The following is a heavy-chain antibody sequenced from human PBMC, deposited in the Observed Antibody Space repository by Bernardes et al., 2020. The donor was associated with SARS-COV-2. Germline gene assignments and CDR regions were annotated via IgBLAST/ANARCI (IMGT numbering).Heavy chain of an antibody. CDR1: GFIFTTYS. V-gene: IGHV3-48*01. CDR3: ARGWRENSFDY. Sequence: RSLRLSCVGSGFIFTTYSMSWVRQAPGKGLEWLLFISSGGDTIHDADSVRGRFTVSRDDAKNSVYLQMNSLRAEDTAVYYCARGWRENSFDYWGQGALVTVSS. J-gene: IGHJ4*02. D-gene: IGHD2-15*01. CDR2: ISSGGDTI.